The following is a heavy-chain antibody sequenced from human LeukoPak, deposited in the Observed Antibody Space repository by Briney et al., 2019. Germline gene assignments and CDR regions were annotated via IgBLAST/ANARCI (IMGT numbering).Heavy chain of an antibody. CDR1: VYTFTSYY. V-gene: IGHV1-46*01. J-gene: IGHJ4*02. Sequence: ASVKVPFKSSVYTFTSYYLHWVRQAPGQGLEGVGVINSSGGTTSYAQKFQGRLTVTRDTSTSTVYMDLDSLRYEHTAVYYCAREPSGPGYFDYWGQGTLVTVSS. D-gene: IGHD1-1*01. CDR2: INSSGGTT. CDR3: AREPSGPGYFDY.